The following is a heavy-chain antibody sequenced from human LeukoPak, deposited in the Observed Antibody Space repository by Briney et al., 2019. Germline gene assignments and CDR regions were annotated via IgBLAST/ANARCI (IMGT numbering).Heavy chain of an antibody. Sequence: GGSLRLSCAASGFAFSSYAMSWVRQAPGKGLEWVSAISGSGGSTYYADSVKGRFTISRDNSKNTLYLQMNSLRAEDTAVYYCAKDRSYSSGWFPFDYWGQGTLVTVSS. CDR3: AKDRSYSSGWFPFDY. D-gene: IGHD6-19*01. CDR1: GFAFSSYA. V-gene: IGHV3-23*01. J-gene: IGHJ4*02. CDR2: ISGSGGST.